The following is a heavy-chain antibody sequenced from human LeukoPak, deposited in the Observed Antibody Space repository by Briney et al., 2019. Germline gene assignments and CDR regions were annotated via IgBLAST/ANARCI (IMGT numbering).Heavy chain of an antibody. Sequence: ASVKVSCKASGGTFSSYAISWVRQAPGQGLEWMGGIIPIFGTANYAQKFQGRVTITADESASTAYLELSSLRSEDTAVYYCAKSTTSRYSLFDPWGQGTLVTVSS. CDR1: GGTFSSYA. CDR2: IIPIFGTA. CDR3: AKSTTSRYSLFDP. J-gene: IGHJ5*02. D-gene: IGHD2-2*01. V-gene: IGHV1-69*13.